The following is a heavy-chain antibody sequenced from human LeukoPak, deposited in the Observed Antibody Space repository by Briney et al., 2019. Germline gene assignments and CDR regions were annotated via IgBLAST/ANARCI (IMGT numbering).Heavy chain of an antibody. CDR1: GFTFSSYA. V-gene: IGHV3-30-3*01. Sequence: GGPRRFSCEASGFTFSSYAMHWVRQAPGKGLKGVAVISYEGSNKYYADSVKGRFTISRDNSKNTLYLQMNSLRAEDTAVYYCAREGDDCSSTSCYSGYLDYWAREPWSPSPQ. CDR2: ISYEGSNK. CDR3: AREGDDCSSTSCYSGYLDY. J-gene: IGHJ4*02. D-gene: IGHD2-2*02.